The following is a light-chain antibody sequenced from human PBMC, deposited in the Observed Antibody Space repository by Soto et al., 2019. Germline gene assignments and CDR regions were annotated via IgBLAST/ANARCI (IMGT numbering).Light chain of an antibody. CDR1: QTIFSW. V-gene: IGKV1-5*03. Sequence: FQMTQSPSTLSASVGAIVSITCRASQTIFSWLAWYQQKPGKDPKLLIYKASSLESGVPSRYSGSGSWTEFTLTIRGLQPDDLATVVCQPYNIYPYSFGQGTKLESK. CDR3: QPYNIYPYS. J-gene: IGKJ2*03. CDR2: KAS.